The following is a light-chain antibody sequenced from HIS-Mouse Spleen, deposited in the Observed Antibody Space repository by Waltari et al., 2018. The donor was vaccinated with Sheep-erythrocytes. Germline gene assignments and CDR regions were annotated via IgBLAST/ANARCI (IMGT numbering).Light chain of an antibody. Sequence: QSALTQPRSVSGSPGQSVTISCTGTSSDVGGYNYVSWYQQHPGNAPKLMIYEVSKRPSGVPDRFSGSKSGNTASLTISGLQAEDEADYYCCSYAGSSTPWVFGGGTKLTVL. CDR2: EVS. CDR1: SSDVGGYNY. J-gene: IGLJ3*02. V-gene: IGLV2-11*01. CDR3: CSYAGSSTPWV.